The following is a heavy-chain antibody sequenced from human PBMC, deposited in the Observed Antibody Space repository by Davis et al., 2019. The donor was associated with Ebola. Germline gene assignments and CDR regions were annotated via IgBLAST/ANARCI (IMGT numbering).Heavy chain of an antibody. D-gene: IGHD3-16*01. CDR3: ATYRGGIYYHGMDV. V-gene: IGHV1-8*01. J-gene: IGHJ6*02. CDR1: GYTFTNYE. Sequence: AASVKVSRKASGYTFTNYEINWVRQATKQGLEWMGWMNPNSGFTGYSERFQGRLTLTRNTSINSAYMELRGLRSEDTAVYYCATYRGGIYYHGMDVWGQGTTVTVSS. CDR2: MNPNSGFT.